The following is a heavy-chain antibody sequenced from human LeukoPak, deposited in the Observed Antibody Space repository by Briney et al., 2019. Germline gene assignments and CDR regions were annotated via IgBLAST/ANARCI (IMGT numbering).Heavy chain of an antibody. V-gene: IGHV3-30*02. Sequence: PGGSLRLSCAASGFAFSNFAMHWVRQAPGKGLEWVAFIRYDGSNKYYADSVKGRFTISRDNSKNTLYLQMNSLRAEDTAVYYCAKRVVPAASFDYWGQGTLVTVSS. J-gene: IGHJ4*02. CDR2: IRYDGSNK. CDR1: GFAFSNFA. D-gene: IGHD2-2*01. CDR3: AKRVVPAASFDY.